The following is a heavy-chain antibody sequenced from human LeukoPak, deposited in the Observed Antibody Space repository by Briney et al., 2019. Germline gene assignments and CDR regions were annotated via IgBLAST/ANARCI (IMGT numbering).Heavy chain of an antibody. D-gene: IGHD3-22*01. J-gene: IGHJ4*02. Sequence: GGSVRLLCAACRFTLRSYGMHWPRQATGKGLEGVAVMWYDESNKFCADCGKCRFNISRDNSKNTLYLQMNSLRGEDTAVYYCARDRIIVVADYYFDYWGQGTLVTVSS. CDR3: ARDRIIVVADYYFDY. CDR2: MWYDESNK. CDR1: RFTLRSYG. V-gene: IGHV3-33*01.